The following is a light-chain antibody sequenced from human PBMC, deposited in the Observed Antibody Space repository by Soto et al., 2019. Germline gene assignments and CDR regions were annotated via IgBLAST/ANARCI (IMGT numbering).Light chain of an antibody. CDR3: QRYGG. V-gene: IGKV2-30*02. CDR2: QVS. Sequence: DVVMTQSPLSLPVTLGQPASISCRSSQSLVHSSGNTYLNWFLQRPGHSPRRLIYQVSNRDSGVPDRFSGSGSGIDFTLTISRLEPEDFAVYYCQRYGGFGQGTKVDIK. J-gene: IGKJ1*01. CDR1: QSLVHSSGNTY.